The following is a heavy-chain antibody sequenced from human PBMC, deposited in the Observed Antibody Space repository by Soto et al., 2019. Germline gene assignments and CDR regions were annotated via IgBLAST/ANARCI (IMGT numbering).Heavy chain of an antibody. D-gene: IGHD1-1*01. CDR3: AGQGYGPQHGLVYA. Sequence: QVQLQQSGPGLVKPSETLSLTCTVSGGSIINYYCSWFRQSPGKGLKWIGYINHDGYSAYNPSLKRRITMSADTPKTQFYLMLDSVTATDKAVYYCAGQGYGPQHGLVYAWGQGTRVIVSS. V-gene: IGHV4-59*08. J-gene: IGHJ6*02. CDR2: INHDGYS. CDR1: GGSIINYY.